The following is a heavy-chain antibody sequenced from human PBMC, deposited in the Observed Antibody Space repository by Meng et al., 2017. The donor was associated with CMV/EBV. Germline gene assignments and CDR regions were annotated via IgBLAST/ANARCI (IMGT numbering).Heavy chain of an antibody. CDR1: TVTCYY. V-gene: IGHV1-2*02. CDR2: INPNSGGT. Sequence: TVTCYYMQWVRQATGQGLEWMGWINPNSGGTNYAQKFQGRVTMPRDTSISTAYMELSRLRSDDTAVYYCARADYDFWSGYPLGFDPWGQGTLVTVSS. CDR3: ARADYDFWSGYPLGFDP. J-gene: IGHJ5*02. D-gene: IGHD3-3*01.